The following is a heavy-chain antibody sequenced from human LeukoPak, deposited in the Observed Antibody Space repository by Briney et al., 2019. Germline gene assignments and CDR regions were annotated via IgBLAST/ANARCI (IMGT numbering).Heavy chain of an antibody. CDR3: ANRKGYGSGSARYYYYMDV. Sequence: GGSLRLSCAASGFTFSSYGMHWVRQAPGKGLEWVAFIRYDGSNKYYADSVKGRFTISRDNSKNTLYLQMNSLRAEDTAVYYCANRKGYGSGSARYYYYMDVWGKGTTVTVSS. V-gene: IGHV3-30*02. J-gene: IGHJ6*03. CDR2: IRYDGSNK. CDR1: GFTFSSYG. D-gene: IGHD3-10*01.